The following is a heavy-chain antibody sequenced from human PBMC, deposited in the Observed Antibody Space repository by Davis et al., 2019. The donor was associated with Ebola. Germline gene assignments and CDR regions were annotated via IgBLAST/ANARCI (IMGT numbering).Heavy chain of an antibody. CDR2: ISSNGRKI. J-gene: IGHJ4*02. Sequence: SLKISCAASGFTFSSYAMHWVRQAPGKGLEWVSGISSNGRKIGYADSVKGRFTISRDDAKKSLYLQMDSLRAEDTAVYYCAQQLGDYGGNALRYWGQGTLVTVSS. V-gene: IGHV3-9*01. CDR3: AQQLGDYGGNALRY. D-gene: IGHD4-23*01. CDR1: GFTFSSYA.